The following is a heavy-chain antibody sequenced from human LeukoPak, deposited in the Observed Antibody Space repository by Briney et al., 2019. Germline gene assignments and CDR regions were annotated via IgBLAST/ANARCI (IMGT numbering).Heavy chain of an antibody. Sequence: ASVKVSCKASGGTFSSYAISWVRQAPGQGLEWMGWINPNSGGTNYAQKFQGRVTMTRDTSISTAYMELSRLRSDDTAVYYCARGVQAFDIWGQGTMVTVSS. V-gene: IGHV1-2*02. J-gene: IGHJ3*02. CDR1: GGTFSSYA. CDR3: ARGVQAFDI. CDR2: INPNSGGT.